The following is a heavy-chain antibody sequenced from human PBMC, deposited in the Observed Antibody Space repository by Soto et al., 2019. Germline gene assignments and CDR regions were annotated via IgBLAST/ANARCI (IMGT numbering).Heavy chain of an antibody. J-gene: IGHJ4*02. CDR1: GGSFSGYY. CDR3: ARGPLRYFGWLPDT. D-gene: IGHD3-9*01. Sequence: PSETLSLTCAVYGGSFSGYYWSWIRQPPGKGLEWIGEINHSGSTNYSPSLKSRVTISVDTSKNQFSLKLSSVTAADTAVYYCARGPLRYFGWLPDTWGQGTLVTVSS. V-gene: IGHV4-34*01. CDR2: INHSGST.